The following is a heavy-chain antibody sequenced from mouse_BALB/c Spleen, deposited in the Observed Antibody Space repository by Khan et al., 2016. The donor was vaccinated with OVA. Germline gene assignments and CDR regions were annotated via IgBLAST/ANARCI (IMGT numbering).Heavy chain of an antibody. CDR3: ARNYDYDEGLAY. Sequence: QVQLKESGPGLVQPSQSLSITCTVSGFSLTTYGVHWVRQSPGKGLEWLGVIWSGGSTDYNAAFISRLSISNDSSKRQVFFKMNSLQVNDTAIYYCARNYDYDEGLAYWGQGTLVTVSA. CDR1: GFSLTTYG. D-gene: IGHD2-4*01. J-gene: IGHJ3*01. CDR2: IWSGGST. V-gene: IGHV2-2*02.